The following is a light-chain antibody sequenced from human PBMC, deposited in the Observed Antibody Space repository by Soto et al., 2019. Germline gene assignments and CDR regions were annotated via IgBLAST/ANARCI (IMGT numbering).Light chain of an antibody. J-gene: IGKJ3*01. CDR2: DAS. Sequence: EIVLTQSPATLSLSPGERATLSCRASQSVRTSLAWYQQKPDHAPRLLSYDASNRATGIPARFSGSGSRTDFTLTISRLEPDDFAVYYCPQRSDWPVTFGPGTKVDNK. CDR3: PQRSDWPVT. V-gene: IGKV3-11*01. CDR1: QSVRTS.